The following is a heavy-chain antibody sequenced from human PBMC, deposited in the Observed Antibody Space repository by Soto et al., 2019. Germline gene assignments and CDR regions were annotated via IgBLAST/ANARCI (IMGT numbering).Heavy chain of an antibody. D-gene: IGHD3-10*01. Sequence: SETLSLTCTVSGGSISSYYWSWIRQPPGKGLEWIGYIYYSGSTNYNPSLKSRVTISVDTSKNQFSLKLSSVTAADTAVYYCAKNYGNAFDIWGQGSLVTVSS. V-gene: IGHV4-59*01. CDR1: GGSISSYY. CDR3: AKNYGNAFDI. J-gene: IGHJ4*02. CDR2: IYYSGST.